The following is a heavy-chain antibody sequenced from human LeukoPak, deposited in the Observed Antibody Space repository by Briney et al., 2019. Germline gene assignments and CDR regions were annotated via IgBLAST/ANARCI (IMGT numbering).Heavy chain of an antibody. CDR2: IYYSGST. CDR1: GFTFSSYA. J-gene: IGHJ4*02. Sequence: PGGSLRLSCAASGFTFSSYAMSWVRQPPGKGLEWIGSIYYSGSTYYNPSLKSRVTISVDTSKNQFSLKLSSVTAADTAVYYRARLRAGTTFSFDYWGQGTLVTVSS. D-gene: IGHD1-1*01. V-gene: IGHV4-39*01. CDR3: ARLRAGTTFSFDY.